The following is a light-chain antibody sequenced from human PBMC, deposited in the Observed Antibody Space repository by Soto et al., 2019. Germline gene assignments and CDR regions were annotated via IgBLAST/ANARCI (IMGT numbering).Light chain of an antibody. CDR1: QSLLHLSGYNY. Sequence: EIVMTQSPLSLPVAAGEPASISCRSSQSLLHLSGYNYLDWYLQKPGQSPQLLIYLGSNRASGVPDRFSGSGSGTDFTLKISKVEAEDVGVYYCMPALQTPQLTFGGGTKVEI. CDR3: MPALQTPQLT. V-gene: IGKV2-28*01. J-gene: IGKJ4*01. CDR2: LGS.